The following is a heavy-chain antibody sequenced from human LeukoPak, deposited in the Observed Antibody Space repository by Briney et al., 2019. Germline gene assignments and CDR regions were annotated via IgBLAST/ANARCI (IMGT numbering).Heavy chain of an antibody. J-gene: IGHJ6*03. CDR3: ARDGSQLRYFDWLSTYYMDV. CDR1: GYTFTSYA. Sequence: ASVKVSCKASGYTFTSYAMHWVRQTPGQRLEWMGWINAGNGNTKYSQEFQGRVTITRDTSASTAYMELSSLRSEDMAVYYCARDGSQLRYFDWLSTYYMDVWGKGTTVTVSS. D-gene: IGHD3-9*01. V-gene: IGHV1-3*03. CDR2: INAGNGNT.